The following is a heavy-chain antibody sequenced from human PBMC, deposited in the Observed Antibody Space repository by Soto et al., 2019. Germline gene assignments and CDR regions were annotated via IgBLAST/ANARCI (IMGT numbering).Heavy chain of an antibody. V-gene: IGHV6-1*01. Sequence: SQTLSLTCAISGDSVSSNSAAWNWIRHSPSRGLEWLGRTYYRSKWYNDYAVSVKSRITINPDTSKNQFSLQLNSVTPEDTAVYYCARAASRPRRGRYAFDIWGQGSMVTVSS. CDR3: ARAASRPRRGRYAFDI. CDR1: GDSVSSNSAA. J-gene: IGHJ3*02. CDR2: TYYRSKWYN.